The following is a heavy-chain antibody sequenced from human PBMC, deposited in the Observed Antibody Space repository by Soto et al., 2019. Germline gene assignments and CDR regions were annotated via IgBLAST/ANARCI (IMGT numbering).Heavy chain of an antibody. V-gene: IGHV1-18*01. CDR3: ARTIFGVVIGSYYGMDV. Sequence: GASAKVSCETSGYTFTSYGISWVRQATGQGLEWMGWISAYTGNTNYAQNLQGRVTMTTDTSTSTAYMELRSLRSDDTAVYYCARTIFGVVIGSYYGMDVWGQGTTVTVSS. CDR1: GYTFTSYG. J-gene: IGHJ6*02. D-gene: IGHD3-3*01. CDR2: ISAYTGNT.